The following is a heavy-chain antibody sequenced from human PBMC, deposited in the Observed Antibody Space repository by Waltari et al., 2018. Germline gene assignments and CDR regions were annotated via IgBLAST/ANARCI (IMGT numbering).Heavy chain of an antibody. CDR1: GGTVSSYA. Sequence: QVQLGQSGAEVKKPGSSVKVSCKASGGTVSSYANSRGGQAHGQGLEWMGGIIPILGIANYAQKFQGRVTITADKSTSTAYMELSSLRSEDTAVYYCATVPRYCSSTSCSFDYWGQGTLVTVSS. V-gene: IGHV1-69*10. D-gene: IGHD2-2*01. J-gene: IGHJ4*02. CDR3: ATVPRYCSSTSCSFDY. CDR2: IIPILGIA.